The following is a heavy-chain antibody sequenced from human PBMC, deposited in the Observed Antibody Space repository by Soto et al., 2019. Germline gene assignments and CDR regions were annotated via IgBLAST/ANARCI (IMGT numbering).Heavy chain of an antibody. Sequence: GGSLRLSCVVSGFTFNNYGINWVRQSPGKGLEWVSTVSKSDYTYYSDSVKGRFTISRDNAKNSVSLQMNTLRAEDTAVYYCAREDSIIIPAVSDFWGQGTLVTVSS. V-gene: IGHV3-21*01. CDR3: AREDSIIIPAVSDF. CDR2: VSKSDYT. D-gene: IGHD2-2*01. CDR1: GFTFNNYG. J-gene: IGHJ4*02.